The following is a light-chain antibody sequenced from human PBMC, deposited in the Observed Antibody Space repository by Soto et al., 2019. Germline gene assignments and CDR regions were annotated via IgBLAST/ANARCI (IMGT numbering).Light chain of an antibody. Sequence: QSVLTQHASVSGSPGQSITISCTGTSSDVGGYNYVSWYQQHPGKAPKLMIYEVSNLPSGVSNRFSGSKSGNTASLTISGLQAEDEADYYCSSYTSSSTYVFGTGTKVTVL. CDR3: SSYTSSSTYV. V-gene: IGLV2-14*01. CDR2: EVS. CDR1: SSDVGGYNY. J-gene: IGLJ1*01.